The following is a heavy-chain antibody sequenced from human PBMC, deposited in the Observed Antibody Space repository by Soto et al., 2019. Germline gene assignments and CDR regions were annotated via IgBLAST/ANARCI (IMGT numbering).Heavy chain of an antibody. J-gene: IGHJ6*02. D-gene: IGHD2-15*01. CDR3: ARVGWNYYYYGMDV. V-gene: IGHV4-30-4*01. CDR1: GGSISSGDYY. CDR2: IYYSGST. Sequence: KASETLSLTCSVSGGSISSGDYYWSWIRQPPGKGLEWIGYIYYSGSTYYNPSLKSRVTISVDTSKDQFSLKLSSVTAADTAVYYCARVGWNYYYYGMDVWGQGTTVTVSS.